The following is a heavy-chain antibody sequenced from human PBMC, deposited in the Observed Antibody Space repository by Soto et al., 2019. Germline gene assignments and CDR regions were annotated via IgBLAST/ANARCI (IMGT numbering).Heavy chain of an antibody. CDR2: IDPSDSYT. Sequence: PGESLKISCKGSGYSFTSYWISWVRQMPGKGLEWMGRIDPSDSYTNYSPSFQGHVTISADKSISTAYLQWSSLKASDTAMYYCASNYYYDSSGGYGMDVWGQGTTVTVS. V-gene: IGHV5-10-1*01. CDR3: ASNYYYDSSGGYGMDV. CDR1: GYSFTSYW. J-gene: IGHJ6*02. D-gene: IGHD3-22*01.